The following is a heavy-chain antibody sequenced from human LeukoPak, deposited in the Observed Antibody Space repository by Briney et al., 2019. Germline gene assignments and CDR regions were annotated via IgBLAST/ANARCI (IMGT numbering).Heavy chain of an antibody. CDR2: ITGSGGST. D-gene: IGHD3-22*01. CDR3: AAVNDSSGYHPLDY. Sequence: PGGSLRLSCAASGFTFSSYAMTWVRQAPGKGLEWVSGITGSGGSTYYADSVKGRLAISRDNSKNTLYLQMNSLRAEDAAVCYCAAVNDSSGYHPLDYWGQGTLVTVSS. CDR1: GFTFSSYA. V-gene: IGHV3-23*01. J-gene: IGHJ4*02.